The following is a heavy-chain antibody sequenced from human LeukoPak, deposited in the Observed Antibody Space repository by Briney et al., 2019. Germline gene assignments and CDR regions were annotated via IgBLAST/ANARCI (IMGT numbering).Heavy chain of an antibody. CDR1: GFTFSSYA. CDR2: ISGSGGST. J-gene: IGHJ4*02. D-gene: IGHD5-12*01. CDR3: AKDKGWDIVARLPDAFDY. Sequence: GGSLRLSCAASGFTFSSYAMSWVRQAPGKGLEWVSAISGSGGSTYYADSVKGRFTISRDNSKNTLYLQMNSLRAEDTAVYYCAKDKGWDIVARLPDAFDYWGQGTLVTVSS. V-gene: IGHV3-23*01.